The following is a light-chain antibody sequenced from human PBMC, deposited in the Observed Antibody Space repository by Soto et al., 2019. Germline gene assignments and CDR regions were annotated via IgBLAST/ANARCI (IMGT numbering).Light chain of an antibody. J-gene: IGKJ2*01. CDR3: QQSYNIPYT. CDR2: AAS. V-gene: IGKV1-39*01. CDR1: QSISNY. Sequence: DIQLTQSPASLSAFVGDKVTITCRASQSISNYLNWYQQQPGKAPKLLIYAASSLQSGVPSRFSGSGSGTDFTLTISSLHPEDFATYYCQQSYNIPYTFGQGTKVDLK.